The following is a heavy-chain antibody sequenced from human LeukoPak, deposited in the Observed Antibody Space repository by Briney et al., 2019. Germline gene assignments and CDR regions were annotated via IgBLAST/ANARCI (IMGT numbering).Heavy chain of an antibody. CDR1: GGSISSGDYY. CDR3: ARDPLGAQMGVAFDI. D-gene: IGHD3-16*01. V-gene: IGHV4-30-4*08. CDR2: IYYSGST. J-gene: IGHJ3*02. Sequence: SQTLSLTCTVSGGSISSGDYYWSWIRQPPGKCLEWIGYIYYSGSTYYNPSLKSRSPLSVDTSKNQFSLKLSSVTAAGTAVYYCARDPLGAQMGVAFDIWGQGTMVTVSS.